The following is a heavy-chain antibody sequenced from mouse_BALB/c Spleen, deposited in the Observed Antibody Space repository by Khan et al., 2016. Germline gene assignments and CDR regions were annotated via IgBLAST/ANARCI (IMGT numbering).Heavy chain of an antibody. V-gene: IGHV9-3-1*01. J-gene: IGHJ4*01. CDR1: GSTFTNYG. Sequence: QIQLVQSGPELKKPGETVKISCKASGSTFTNYGMNWVKQAPGKGLKWMGWINTYTGEPTYADDFKGRFAFSLETSASTAYLQINNFKNEDTATXFCARKPYPMNYWGQGNSVTVSS. CDR2: INTYTGEP. CDR3: ARKPYPMNY.